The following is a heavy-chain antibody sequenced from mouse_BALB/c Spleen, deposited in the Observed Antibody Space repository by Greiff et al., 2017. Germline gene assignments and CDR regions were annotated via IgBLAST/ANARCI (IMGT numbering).Heavy chain of an antibody. D-gene: IGHD2-10*02. CDR1: GFTFSNYW. J-gene: IGHJ2*01. CDR2: IRLKSNNYAT. Sequence: EVQVVESGGGLVQPGGSMKLSCVASGFTFSNYWMNWVRQSPEKGLEWVAEIRLKSNNYATHYAESVKGRFTISRDDSKSSVYLQMNNLRAEDTGIYYCTRGGYGNYALNYWGQGTTLTVSS. CDR3: TRGGYGNYALNY. V-gene: IGHV6-6*02.